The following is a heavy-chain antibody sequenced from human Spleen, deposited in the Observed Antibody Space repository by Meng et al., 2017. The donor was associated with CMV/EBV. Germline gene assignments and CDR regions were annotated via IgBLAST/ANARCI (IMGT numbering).Heavy chain of an antibody. V-gene: IGHV4-39*01. CDR2: IYYSGST. Sequence: SETLSLTCTVPGDSISSGDYYYNWIRQPPGKGLEWIGSIYYSGSTYYNPALKSRVTISVDTSKNQFSLKLSSVTAADTAVYYCARHHSSSSPGYYYYYYGMDVWGQGTTVTVSS. J-gene: IGHJ6*02. CDR3: ARHHSSSSPGYYYYYYGMDV. D-gene: IGHD6-13*01. CDR1: GDSISSGDYY.